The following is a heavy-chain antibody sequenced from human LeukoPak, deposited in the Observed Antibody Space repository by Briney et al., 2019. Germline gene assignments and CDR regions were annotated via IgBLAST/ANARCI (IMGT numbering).Heavy chain of an antibody. CDR1: GYTFTGYY. CDR3: ARGRYNILTPRFYAMEV. V-gene: IGHV1-69*13. D-gene: IGHD3-9*01. J-gene: IGHJ6*02. Sequence: GASVKVSCKASGYTFTGYYMHWVRQAPGQGLEWLGGIIPVFGGPTYAQNFRDRVTITADESTTTIYMELSSLRSDDTAVYYCARGRYNILTPRFYAMEVWGQGTTVTVSS. CDR2: IIPVFGGP.